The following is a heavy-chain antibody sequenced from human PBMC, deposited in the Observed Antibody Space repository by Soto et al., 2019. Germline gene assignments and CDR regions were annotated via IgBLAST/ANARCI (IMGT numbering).Heavy chain of an antibody. J-gene: IGHJ4*02. D-gene: IGHD4-4*01. CDR3: PRAYSNYPDVDY. V-gene: IGHV4-59*01. CDR1: GGSITGYQ. Sequence: PSETLSLTCTVSGGSITGYQWTWIRQPQGKGLGWIGYIYYSGSTNYNPSLKSRVTISVDTSKNQLSLKLSTVAAANTAVYYCPRAYSNYPDVDYWGQGTLVTVSS. CDR2: IYYSGST.